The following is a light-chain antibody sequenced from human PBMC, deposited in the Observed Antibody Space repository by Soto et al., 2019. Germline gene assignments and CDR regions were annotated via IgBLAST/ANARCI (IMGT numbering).Light chain of an antibody. J-gene: IGKJ4*01. Sequence: EIVMTQSPATLSVSPGGRATLSCRASQSISDTLAWYQQKPGQPPRLLIYDASTRATGIPARFSGSQSGTEFTLTISSLLSEDFAVYSCQQYNNWPLTFGGGTKVDI. V-gene: IGKV3D-15*01. CDR1: QSISDT. CDR3: QQYNNWPLT. CDR2: DAS.